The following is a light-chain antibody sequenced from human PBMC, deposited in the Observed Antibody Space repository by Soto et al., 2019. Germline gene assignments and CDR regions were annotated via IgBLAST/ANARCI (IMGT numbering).Light chain of an antibody. CDR3: QVWDSSSDHPVV. J-gene: IGLJ2*01. V-gene: IGLV3-21*02. CDR1: NIGRKS. Sequence: SYELTQPPSVSVAPGQTARITCGGNNIGRKSVHWYQQKPGQAPVLVVYDDSERPSGIPERFSGSNSGNTATLTISRVETGDEADYYCQVWDSSSDHPVVFGGGTKLTVL. CDR2: DDS.